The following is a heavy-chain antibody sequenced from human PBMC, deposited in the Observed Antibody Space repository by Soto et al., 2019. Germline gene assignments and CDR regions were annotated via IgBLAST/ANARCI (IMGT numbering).Heavy chain of an antibody. D-gene: IGHD6-13*01. V-gene: IGHV1-46*01. CDR3: ARTLKSAGSDY. J-gene: IGHJ4*02. CDR1: GYTFTDYS. CDR2: INPSGVST. Sequence: ASVKVSCKASGYTFTDYSIHWVRQAPGQGLEWMGLINPSGVSTHYAQQFQGRVTVTKDTSTSTVYMEMSSLRSEDTAFYYCARTLKSAGSDYWGQGTLVTVSS.